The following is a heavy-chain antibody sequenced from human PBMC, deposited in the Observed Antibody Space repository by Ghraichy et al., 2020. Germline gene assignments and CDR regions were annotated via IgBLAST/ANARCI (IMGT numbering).Heavy chain of an antibody. V-gene: IGHV1-18*04. Sequence: ASVKVSCKASGYTFTSYGISWVRQAPGQGLEWMGWISAYNGNTNYAQKLQGRVTMTTDTSTSTAYMELRSLRSDDTAVYYGARERIKSGSYGRADYYYYGMDVWGQGTTVTVSS. CDR1: GYTFTSYG. J-gene: IGHJ6*02. D-gene: IGHD1-26*01. CDR2: ISAYNGNT. CDR3: ARERIKSGSYGRADYYYYGMDV.